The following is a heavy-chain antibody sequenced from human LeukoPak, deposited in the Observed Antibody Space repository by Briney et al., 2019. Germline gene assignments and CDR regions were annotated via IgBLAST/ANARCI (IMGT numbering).Heavy chain of an antibody. J-gene: IGHJ2*01. D-gene: IGHD2-21*02. CDR3: ARSVTRGYFDL. CDR1: GGSFSGYY. V-gene: IGHV4-34*01. Sequence: SETLSLTCAVYGGSFSGYYWSWIRQPPGKGLEWIGEINHSGSTNYNPSLKSRVTISVDTSKNQFSLKLSSVTAADTAVYYCARSVTRGYFDLWGRGTLVTVSS. CDR2: INHSGST.